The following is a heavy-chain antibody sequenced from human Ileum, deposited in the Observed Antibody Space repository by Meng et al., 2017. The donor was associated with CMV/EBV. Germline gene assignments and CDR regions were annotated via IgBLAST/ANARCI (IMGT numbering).Heavy chain of an antibody. J-gene: IGHJ4*02. CDR1: GFTFSTYS. CDR2: ITSSDTI. D-gene: IGHD3-22*01. Sequence: GESLKISCAASGFTFSTYSMNWVRQAPGKGLEWVSYITSSDTIFYADSVKGRFTISRDNAKNSLYLQMNSLRVEDTAMYYCARDLDDSSGFDYWGQGALVTVSS. CDR3: ARDLDDSSGFDY. V-gene: IGHV3-48*04.